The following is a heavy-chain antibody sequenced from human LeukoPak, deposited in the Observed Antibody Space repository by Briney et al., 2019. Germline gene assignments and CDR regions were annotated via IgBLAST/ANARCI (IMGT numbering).Heavy chain of an antibody. CDR2: ISGSGGST. V-gene: IGHV3-23*01. Sequence: PGGSLTLSCAASGFTFSSYAMSWVRQAPGKGLEWVSAISGSGGSTYYADSVKGRFPISRDNSKNTLYLQMNSLRAEDTAVYYCAKEGYYYDSSGYGNYFDNGGQGTLVTVSS. J-gene: IGHJ4*02. CDR1: GFTFSSYA. CDR3: AKEGYYYDSSGYGNYFDN. D-gene: IGHD3-22*01.